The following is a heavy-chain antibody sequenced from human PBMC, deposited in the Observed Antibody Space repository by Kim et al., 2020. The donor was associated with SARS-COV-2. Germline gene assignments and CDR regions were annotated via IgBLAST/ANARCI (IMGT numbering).Heavy chain of an antibody. CDR3: ARVAGNHYYGMDV. V-gene: IGHV3-11*05. CDR1: GFTFSDYY. D-gene: IGHD6-13*01. J-gene: IGHJ6*02. Sequence: GGSLRLSCAASGFTFSDYYMSWIRQAPGKGLEWVSYISSSSSYTNYADSVKGRFTISRDNAKNSLYLQMNSLRAEDTAVYYCARVAGNHYYGMDVWGQGTTVTVSS. CDR2: ISSSSSYT.